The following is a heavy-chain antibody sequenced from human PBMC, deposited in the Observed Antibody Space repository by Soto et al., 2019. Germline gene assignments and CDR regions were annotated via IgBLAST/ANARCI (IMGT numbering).Heavy chain of an antibody. J-gene: IGHJ6*02. CDR2: ISNSGIT. Sequence: QVQLVESGGGLVKPGGSLRLSCAASGFIFSDYYMTWIRQSPGKGLEWISYISNSGITNYADYVKGRFTISRDNAKNSLYLQMDSLSAADTAVYYCARENYYKMDVWGQGTTVTVSS. V-gene: IGHV3-11*05. CDR1: GFIFSDYY. CDR3: ARENYYKMDV.